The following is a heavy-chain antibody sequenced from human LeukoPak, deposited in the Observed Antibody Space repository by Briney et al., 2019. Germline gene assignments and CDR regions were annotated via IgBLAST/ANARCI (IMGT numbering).Heavy chain of an antibody. CDR3: ARGVVVGFLRREDAFDI. V-gene: IGHV4-39*07. CDR2: IYYSGST. CDR1: GGSISSSSYY. Sequence: SETLSLTCTVSGGSISSSSYYWGRIRQPPGKGLEWIGSIYYSGSTYYNPSLKSRVTISVDTSKNQFSLKLSSVTAADTAVYYCARGVVVGFLRREDAFDIWGQGTMVTVSS. D-gene: IGHD3-22*01. J-gene: IGHJ3*02.